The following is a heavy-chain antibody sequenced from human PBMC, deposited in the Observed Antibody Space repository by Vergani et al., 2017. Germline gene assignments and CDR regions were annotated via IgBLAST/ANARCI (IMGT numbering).Heavy chain of an antibody. J-gene: IGHJ6*02. V-gene: IGHV5-51*01. CDR1: GYSFTSYW. CDR3: ARGSSEYYYYYGMDV. CDR2: IYPGDSDT. Sequence: EVQLVQSGAEVKKPGESMKISCKGSGYSFTSYWIGWVRQKPGKGLELMGIIYPGDSDTRYSPSFQGHVSNTADKSISTAYLQWSSLKASDTARYYCARGSSEYYYYYGMDVWGQGTTVTVSS. D-gene: IGHD2-2*01.